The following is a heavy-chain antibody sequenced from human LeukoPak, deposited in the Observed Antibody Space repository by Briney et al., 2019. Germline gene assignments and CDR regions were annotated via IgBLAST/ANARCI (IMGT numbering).Heavy chain of an antibody. CDR3: AKDWGISLAIWYFDL. J-gene: IGHJ2*01. Sequence: GGSLRLSCEGSGFSFSTYGMSWVRQAPGKGPECVSTISAGGGSTKYADSVRGRFTISRDNSRNTLYLQMNNLSAEDTAMYYCAKDWGISLAIWYFDLWGRGTRVTVSS. D-gene: IGHD3-16*01. CDR1: GFSFSTYG. V-gene: IGHV3-23*01. CDR2: ISAGGGST.